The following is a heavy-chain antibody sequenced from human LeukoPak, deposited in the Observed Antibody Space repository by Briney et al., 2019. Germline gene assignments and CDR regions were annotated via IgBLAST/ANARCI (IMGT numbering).Heavy chain of an antibody. J-gene: IGHJ4*02. CDR1: GYTFTGYY. V-gene: IGHV1-2*02. D-gene: IGHD3-22*01. CDR3: ARGLNYYDSSVGY. CDR2: INPNSGGT. Sequence: GASAKVSCKASGYTFTGYYMHWVRQAPGQGLEWMGWINPNSGGTNYAQKFQGRVTMTRDTSISTAYMELSRLRSDDTAVYYCARGLNYYDSSVGYWGQGTLVTVSS.